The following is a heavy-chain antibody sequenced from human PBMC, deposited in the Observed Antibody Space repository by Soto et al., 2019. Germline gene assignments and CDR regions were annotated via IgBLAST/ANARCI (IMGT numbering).Heavy chain of an antibody. CDR3: ARLPFPWGWFDP. D-gene: IGHD3-16*01. CDR1: GIVFSDY. CDR2: ISGSGSTI. V-gene: IGHV3-11*01. J-gene: IGHJ5*01. Sequence: QVQRVESGGALVKPGGSLRLSCAASGIVFSDYMSWVRQAPGKGLEWLAYISGSGSTIYYADCVKGRFTISRDNPTNPLYLPMNNVRTVDTAVDYCARLPFPWGWFDPWGQGTLVTVSS.